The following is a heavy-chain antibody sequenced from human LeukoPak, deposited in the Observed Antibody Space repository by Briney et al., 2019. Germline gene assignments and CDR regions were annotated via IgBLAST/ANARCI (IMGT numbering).Heavy chain of an antibody. CDR2: MNPKSGNT. J-gene: IGHJ4*02. CDR1: GYTFTSYD. CDR3: ARVTGSIDY. V-gene: IGHV1-8*01. D-gene: IGHD1-26*01. Sequence: ASLKVSCKASGYTFTSYDINWVRQATGQGLEWVGWMNPKSGNTGYAQKFQGRVTMTRDTSISTAYMELGSLRSEDTAVYYCARVTGSIDYWGQGTLVTVSS.